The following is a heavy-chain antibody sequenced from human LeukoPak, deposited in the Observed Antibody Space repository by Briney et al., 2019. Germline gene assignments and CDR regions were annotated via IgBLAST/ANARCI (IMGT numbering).Heavy chain of an antibody. CDR3: ARSIVGATRGAFDI. V-gene: IGHV3-30-3*01. D-gene: IGHD1-26*01. CDR2: ISYDGSNK. CDR1: GFTFSSYA. J-gene: IGHJ3*02. Sequence: PGRSLRLSCAASGFTFSSYAMHWVRQAPGKGLEWVEVISYDGSNKYYADSVKGRFTISRDNSKNTLYLQMNSLRAEDTAVYYCARSIVGATRGAFDIWGQGTMVTVSS.